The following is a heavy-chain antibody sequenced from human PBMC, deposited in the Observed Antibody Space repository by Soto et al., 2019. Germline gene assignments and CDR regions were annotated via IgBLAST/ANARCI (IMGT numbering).Heavy chain of an antibody. J-gene: IGHJ6*02. Sequence: PGGSLRLSCAASGFTFSSYGMHWVRQAPGTGLEWVALISNDGSNKYYADSVKGRSTFSRDNSKNTLYLQMNSLRPEDTAVYYCAKTYCSSPSCYTDYYYGMDVWGQGTTVTVSS. CDR3: AKTYCSSPSCYTDYYYGMDV. CDR1: GFTFSSYG. D-gene: IGHD2-2*02. V-gene: IGHV3-30*18. CDR2: ISNDGSNK.